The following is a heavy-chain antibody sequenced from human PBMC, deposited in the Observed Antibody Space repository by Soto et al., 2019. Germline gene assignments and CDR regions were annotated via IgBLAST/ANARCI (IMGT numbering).Heavy chain of an antibody. CDR3: ARETPATTFDS. V-gene: IGHV1-18*01. J-gene: IGHJ4*02. Sequence: QVQLVQSGAEVKKPGASVRVSCKASGYTFTSYGISWVRQAPGLGLEWMGWISAYSGNTNYAQKLQGRVTMTTDTSTSTAYMELRSLSSGDTAVYYCARETPATTFDSWGQGTLVTVSS. CDR2: ISAYSGNT. CDR1: GYTFTSYG. D-gene: IGHD4-17*01.